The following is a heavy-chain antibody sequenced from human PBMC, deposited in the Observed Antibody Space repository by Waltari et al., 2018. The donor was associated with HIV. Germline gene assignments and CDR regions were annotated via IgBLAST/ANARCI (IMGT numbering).Heavy chain of an antibody. D-gene: IGHD2-21*02. Sequence: QVQLQESGPEMVKPSETLSLTCSVSGDSMLNYYWSWIRQPPGKGLESIGYIYYTGKTNFNPSLKSRIAISVDTSKNQFSLDLNSVTAADTAVYFCARLRGDRTAVIDYWGQGTLVTVSS. CDR1: GDSMLNYY. V-gene: IGHV4-59*08. J-gene: IGHJ4*02. CDR2: IYYTGKT. CDR3: ARLRGDRTAVIDY.